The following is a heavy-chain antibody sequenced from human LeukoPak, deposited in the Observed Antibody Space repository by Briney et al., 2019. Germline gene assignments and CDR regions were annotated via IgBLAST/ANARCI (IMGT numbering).Heavy chain of an antibody. Sequence: GASVKVSCKASGYTFTSYGISWVRQAPGQGLEWMGRIIPILGIANYAQKFQGRVTITADKSTSTAYMELSSLRSEDTAVYYCASLTIFGVVPWGQGTLVTVSS. CDR1: GYTFTSYG. D-gene: IGHD3-3*01. CDR3: ASLTIFGVVP. J-gene: IGHJ4*02. V-gene: IGHV1-69*04. CDR2: IIPILGIA.